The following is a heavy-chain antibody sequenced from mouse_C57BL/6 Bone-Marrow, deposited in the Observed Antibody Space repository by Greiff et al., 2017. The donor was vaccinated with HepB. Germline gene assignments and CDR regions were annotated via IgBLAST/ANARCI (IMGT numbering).Heavy chain of an antibody. CDR3: ARRYYGSSWYFDV. Sequence: VQLKQSGPELVKPGASVKISCKASGYSFTDYNMNWVKQSNGKSLEWIGVINPNYGTTSYNQKFKGKATLTVDQSSSTAYMQLSSLTSEDSAVYYCARRYYGSSWYFDVWGTGTTVTVSS. CDR2: INPNYGTT. V-gene: IGHV1-39*01. J-gene: IGHJ1*03. CDR1: GYSFTDYN. D-gene: IGHD1-1*01.